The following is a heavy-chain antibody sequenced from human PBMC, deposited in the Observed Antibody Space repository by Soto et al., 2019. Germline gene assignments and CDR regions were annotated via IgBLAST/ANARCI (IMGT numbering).Heavy chain of an antibody. CDR3: AKPLRAGYYYYMDV. CDR2: ISGSGGST. CDR1: GFTFSSYS. D-gene: IGHD5-12*01. V-gene: IGHV3-23*01. Sequence: GGSLILSCAASGFTFSSYSMSWVRQAPGKGLEWVSAISGSGGSTYYADSVKGRFTISRDNSKNTLYLQMNSLRAEDTAVYYCAKPLRAGYYYYMDVWGKGTTVTVSS. J-gene: IGHJ6*03.